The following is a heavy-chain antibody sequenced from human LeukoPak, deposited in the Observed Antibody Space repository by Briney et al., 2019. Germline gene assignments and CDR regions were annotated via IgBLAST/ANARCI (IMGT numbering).Heavy chain of an antibody. V-gene: IGHV3-53*05. Sequence: PGGSLRLSCAASGFTVSSNYMSWVRQAPGKGLEWVSVIYSGGSTYYADSVKGRFTISRDNSKDTLYLQMNSLRAEDTAVYYCAKDHSVVVPAAMAFDYWGQGTLVTVSS. CDR1: GFTVSSNY. D-gene: IGHD2-2*01. CDR3: AKDHSVVVPAAMAFDY. CDR2: IYSGGST. J-gene: IGHJ4*02.